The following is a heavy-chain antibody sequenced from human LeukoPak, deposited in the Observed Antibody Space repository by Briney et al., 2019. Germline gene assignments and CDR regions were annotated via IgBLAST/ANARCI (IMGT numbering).Heavy chain of an antibody. CDR2: ISSTGTYI. J-gene: IGHJ4*02. V-gene: IGHV3-21*01. D-gene: IGHD1-1*01. Sequence: GGSLRLSCAAPGFTFTSYSINWVRQAPGKELEWVSSISSTGTYIYYADSVKGRFTISRDNAKNTLYLQLNSLRAEDTAVYYCARDPNGKFDYWGQGTLVTVSS. CDR3: ARDPNGKFDY. CDR1: GFTFTSYS.